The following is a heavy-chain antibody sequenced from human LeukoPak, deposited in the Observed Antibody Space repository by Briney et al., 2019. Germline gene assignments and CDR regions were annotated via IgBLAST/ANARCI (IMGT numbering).Heavy chain of an antibody. CDR1: GFTFSNYG. J-gene: IGHJ4*02. V-gene: IGHV3-33*01. D-gene: IGHD1-26*01. CDR2: ICYDGSKK. CDR3: ATAGSGSYLYYFDY. Sequence: PGRSLTLSCAASGFTFSNYGMHWVRKAPGKGLEWVAVICYDGSKKYFSDSVRAQFTISRENSENTLYLQMNSLRADDTAVYYCATAGSGSYLYYFDYGGQGTQVTVSS.